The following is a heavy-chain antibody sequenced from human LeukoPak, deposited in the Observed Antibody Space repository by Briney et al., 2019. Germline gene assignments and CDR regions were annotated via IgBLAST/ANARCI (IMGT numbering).Heavy chain of an antibody. J-gene: IGHJ4*02. Sequence: PGGSLRLSCAASGFTFSSYAMNWVRQAPGKGLEWVASVSGSGVSTYYADSVKGRFTISKDNAKNTVYLQMNSLRAEDTAVYYCVSFYETYWGRGTLVTVSS. V-gene: IGHV3-23*01. CDR3: VSFYETY. CDR2: VSGSGVST. D-gene: IGHD2/OR15-2a*01. CDR1: GFTFSSYA.